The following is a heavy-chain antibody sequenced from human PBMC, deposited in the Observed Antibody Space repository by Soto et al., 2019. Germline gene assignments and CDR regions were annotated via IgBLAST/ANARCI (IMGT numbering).Heavy chain of an antibody. V-gene: IGHV3-53*01. CDR3: ARELGGSWYNWFDP. Sequence: GGSLRLSCAVSGFTVSSNSITWVRQAPGQGLEWVSVLHSDVSTYYVDSVKGRFVISRDNSKNTVYLQMNSLRAEDTAIYYCARELGGSWYNWFDPWGQGTLVTVSS. CDR2: LHSDVST. J-gene: IGHJ5*02. D-gene: IGHD2-15*01. CDR1: GFTVSSNS.